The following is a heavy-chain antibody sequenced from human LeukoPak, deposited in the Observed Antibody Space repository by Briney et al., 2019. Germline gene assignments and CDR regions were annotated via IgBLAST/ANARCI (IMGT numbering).Heavy chain of an antibody. D-gene: IGHD4-17*01. Sequence: GGSLRLSCAVSGFTVSSNYMSWVRQAPGKGLEWVSVMYSGGSTYYADSVKGRFTISRHNSKNTLYLEINSLRPDYTAVYYCARGGGDYNPFDYWGQGTLVTVSS. CDR2: MYSGGST. CDR3: ARGGGDYNPFDY. V-gene: IGHV3-53*04. J-gene: IGHJ4*02. CDR1: GFTVSSNY.